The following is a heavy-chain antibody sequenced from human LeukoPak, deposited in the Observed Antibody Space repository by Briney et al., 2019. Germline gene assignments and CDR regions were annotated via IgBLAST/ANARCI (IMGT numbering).Heavy chain of an antibody. CDR2: IYSGGST. V-gene: IGHV3-66*01. CDR3: ARSPEGCSGGSCYNPPDY. D-gene: IGHD2-15*01. J-gene: IGHJ4*02. CDR1: GFTVSSNY. Sequence: GGSLRLSCAASGFTVSSNYMSWVRQAPGKGLEWVSVIYSGGSTYCADSVKGRFTISRDNSKNTLYLQMNSLRAEDTAVYYCARSPEGCSGGSCYNPPDYWGQGTLVTVSS.